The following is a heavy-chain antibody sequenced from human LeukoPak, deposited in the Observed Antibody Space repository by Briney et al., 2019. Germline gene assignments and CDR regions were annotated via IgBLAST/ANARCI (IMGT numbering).Heavy chain of an antibody. J-gene: IGHJ3*02. CDR3: ARVNRVTTWGAFDI. CDR1: GDSISTSNSY. Sequence: TSSETLSLTCTVSGDSISTSNSYWGWIRQPPGKALEWIGSIYYSGSTYYNPSLKSRVTISVDTSKNQFSLKLSSVTAADTAVYYCARVNRVTTWGAFDIWGQGTMVTVSS. D-gene: IGHD4-17*01. V-gene: IGHV4-39*07. CDR2: IYYSGST.